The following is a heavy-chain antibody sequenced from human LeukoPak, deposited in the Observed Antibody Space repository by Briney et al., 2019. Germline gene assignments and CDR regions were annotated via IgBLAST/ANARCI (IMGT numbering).Heavy chain of an antibody. CDR1: GYTFTSYG. D-gene: IGHD1-26*01. V-gene: IGHV1-18*01. J-gene: IGHJ4*02. Sequence: GASVKVPCKASGYTFTSYGISWVRQAPGQGLELVGWISAYNGNTNYAQKLQGRVTMTTDTSTSTAYMELRSLRSDDTAVYYCARDLVVGATPGYDYWGQGTLSPSPQ. CDR3: ARDLVVGATPGYDY. CDR2: ISAYNGNT.